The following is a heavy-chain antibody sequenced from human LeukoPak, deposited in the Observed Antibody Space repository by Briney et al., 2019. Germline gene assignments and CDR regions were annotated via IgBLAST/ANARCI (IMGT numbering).Heavy chain of an antibody. V-gene: IGHV4-39*02. Sequence: PSETLSLTCTVSGGSINSTNYYWGWIRQPPGKGLEWIGSIYYSGSTYYNPSLRSRVTISVDTSKNQFSLKLTSVTAADTAVYYCARDLYYRTDYFDYWGQGTLVTVSS. CDR3: ARDLYYRTDYFDY. D-gene: IGHD3-16*02. CDR2: IYYSGST. CDR1: GGSINSTNYY. J-gene: IGHJ4*02.